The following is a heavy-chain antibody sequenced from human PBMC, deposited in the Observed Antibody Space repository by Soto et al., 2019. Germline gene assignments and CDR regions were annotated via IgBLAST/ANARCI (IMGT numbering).Heavy chain of an antibody. CDR3: ACGGDYGDY. Sequence: QVQLMQSGAEVKKPGSSVKVSCKASGGTFSKYPISWVRQAPGQGLEWMGGIIPIFAISRYAQKFQGRITITADESTRTAYMELSSLRSDDTAVYYCACGGDYGDYWGQGTLVTVSS. CDR2: IIPIFAIS. CDR1: GGTFSKYP. J-gene: IGHJ4*02. V-gene: IGHV1-69*01. D-gene: IGHD4-17*01.